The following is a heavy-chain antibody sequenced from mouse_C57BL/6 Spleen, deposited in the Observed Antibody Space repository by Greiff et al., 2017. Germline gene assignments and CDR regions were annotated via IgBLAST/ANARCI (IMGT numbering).Heavy chain of an antibody. Sequence: VQLQQSGPELVKPGASVKISCKASGYTFTDYYMNWVKQSHGKSLEWIGDINPNNGGTSYNQKFKGKATLTVDKSSSTAYMELRSLTSEDSAVYYCARRTAQASDYWGQGTTLTVSS. CDR2: INPNNGGT. CDR3: ARRTAQASDY. CDR1: GYTFTDYY. D-gene: IGHD3-2*02. J-gene: IGHJ2*01. V-gene: IGHV1-26*01.